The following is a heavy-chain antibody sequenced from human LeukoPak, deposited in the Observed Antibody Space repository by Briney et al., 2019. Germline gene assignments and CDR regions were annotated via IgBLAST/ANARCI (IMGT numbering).Heavy chain of an antibody. J-gene: IGHJ6*02. CDR3: ASYSSTDRLYYYYGMDV. V-gene: IGHV1-2*06. Sequence: RRASVNVSCKASGYTFTGYYMHWVRQAPGQGLEWMGRINPNSGGTNYAQKFQGRVTMTRDTSISTAYMELSRLRSDDTAVYYCASYSSTDRLYYYYGMDVWGQGTTVTVSS. CDR2: INPNSGGT. D-gene: IGHD6-13*01. CDR1: GYTFTGYY.